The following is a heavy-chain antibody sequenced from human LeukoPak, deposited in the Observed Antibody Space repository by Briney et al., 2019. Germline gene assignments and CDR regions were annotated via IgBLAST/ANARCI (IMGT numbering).Heavy chain of an antibody. V-gene: IGHV1-46*01. Sequence: GASVKVSCKASGYTFTNYYMHWVRQAPGQGLEWMGIITPSGGSTTYAQKFQGRVTMTRDTSASIVYMELSSLRSEDTAVYYCARALIVVVIQDAFDIWGQGTMVTVSS. J-gene: IGHJ3*02. CDR2: ITPSGGST. D-gene: IGHD3-22*01. CDR3: ARALIVVVIQDAFDI. CDR1: GYTFTNYY.